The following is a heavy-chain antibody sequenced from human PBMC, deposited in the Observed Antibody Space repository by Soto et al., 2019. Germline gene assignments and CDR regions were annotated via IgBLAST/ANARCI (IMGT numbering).Heavy chain of an antibody. CDR2: ISGSGGWT. D-gene: IGHD2-2*01. V-gene: IGHV3-23*01. Sequence: VGSLRLSCAASGFTFSNYAMSWVRQAPGKGLEWVSAISGSGGWTYYADSVKGRFTIPRDNSKNTLYLQMSSLRAEDTAVYYCTTHLGGVVPAADPRDYWGQGTLVTVSS. J-gene: IGHJ4*02. CDR1: GFTFSNYA. CDR3: TTHLGGVVPAADPRDY.